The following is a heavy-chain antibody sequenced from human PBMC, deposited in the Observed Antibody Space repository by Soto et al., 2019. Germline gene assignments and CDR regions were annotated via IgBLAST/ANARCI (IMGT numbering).Heavy chain of an antibody. D-gene: IGHD3-22*01. J-gene: IGHJ6*02. CDR3: ARTYYDSSGYYLVPYYYYYGMDV. CDR1: GGTFSSYA. V-gene: IGHV1-69*13. CDR2: IIPIFGTA. Sequence: ASVKVSCKASGGTFSSYAISWVRQAPGQGLEWMGGIIPIFGTANYAQKFQGRVTITADESTSTAYMELSSLRSEDTAVYYCARTYYDSSGYYLVPYYYYYGMDVWGQGTTVTVSS.